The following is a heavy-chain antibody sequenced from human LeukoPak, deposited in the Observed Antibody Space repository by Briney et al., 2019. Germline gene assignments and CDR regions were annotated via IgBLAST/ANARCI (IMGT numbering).Heavy chain of an antibody. CDR1: EFTFSSYS. J-gene: IGHJ3*02. D-gene: IGHD6-6*01. CDR3: ARDQVSSSSYAFDI. CDR2: ISSSSNYI. Sequence: GGSLRLSCAASEFTFSSYSMNWVRQAPGKGLEWVSSISSSSNYIYYADSVKGRFTISRDNAKNSLYLQMNSVRAEDTAVYYCARDQVSSSSYAFDIWGQGTMVTVSS. V-gene: IGHV3-21*04.